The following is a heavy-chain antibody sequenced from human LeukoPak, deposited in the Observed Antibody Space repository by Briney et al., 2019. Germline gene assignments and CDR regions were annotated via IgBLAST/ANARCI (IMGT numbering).Heavy chain of an antibody. CDR2: INPSGGST. CDR3: ARDLCGGDCYSVGGAFDI. V-gene: IGHV1-46*01. D-gene: IGHD2-21*02. J-gene: IGHJ3*02. CDR1: GYTFTGYY. Sequence: ASVKVSCNASGYTFTGYYMHWVRQAPGQGLEWMGIINPSGGSTSYAQKFQGRVTMTRDMSTSTVYMELSSLRSEDTAVYYCARDLCGGDCYSVGGAFDIWGQGTMVTVSS.